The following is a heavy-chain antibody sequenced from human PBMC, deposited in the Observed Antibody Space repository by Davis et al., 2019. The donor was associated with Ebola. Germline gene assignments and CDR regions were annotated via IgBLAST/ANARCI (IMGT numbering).Heavy chain of an antibody. D-gene: IGHD3-3*01. CDR3: AREVRAIFGVVTHYYYYMDV. CDR2: ISAYNGNT. Sequence: ASVKVSCKASGYTFTSYGISWVRQAPGQGLEWMGWISAYNGNTNYAQKLQGRVTMTTDTSTSTAYMELRSLRSDDTAVYYCAREVRAIFGVVTHYYYYMDVWGKGTTVTVSS. V-gene: IGHV1-18*01. CDR1: GYTFTSYG. J-gene: IGHJ6*03.